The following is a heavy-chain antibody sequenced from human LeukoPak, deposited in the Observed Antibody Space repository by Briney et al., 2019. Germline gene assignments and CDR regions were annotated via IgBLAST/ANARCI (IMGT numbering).Heavy chain of an antibody. D-gene: IGHD4-23*01. CDR2: IKPDGSAG. V-gene: IGHV3-7*04. Sequence: GGSLRLSCAASGFTFSRYWMTWVRQAPGKGLQRVADIKPDGSAGSYVDSVKGRFTISRDNAKSSLYLQMNSLRAEDTAVYYCARALESGNSDAGYWGQGTLVTVSS. CDR1: GFTFSRYW. J-gene: IGHJ4*02. CDR3: ARALESGNSDAGY.